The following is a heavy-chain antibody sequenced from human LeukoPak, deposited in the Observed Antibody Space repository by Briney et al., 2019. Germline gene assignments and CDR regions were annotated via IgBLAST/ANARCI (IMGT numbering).Heavy chain of an antibody. CDR2: ISYDGSNK. V-gene: IGHV3-30-3*01. J-gene: IGHJ4*02. CDR1: AFTFSSYA. D-gene: IGHD1-14*01. CDR3: ARDRQAWYTHFDY. Sequence: PGRSRRLSCAAYAFTFSSYAMHWVRQAAGKGLEWVAFISYDGSNKYYADSVKGRFTISRDNSKNTLYLQMNSLRAEDTAVYYCARDRQAWYTHFDYWGQGTLVTVSS.